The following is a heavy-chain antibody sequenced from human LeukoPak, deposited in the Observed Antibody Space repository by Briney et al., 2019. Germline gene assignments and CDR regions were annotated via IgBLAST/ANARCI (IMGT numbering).Heavy chain of an antibody. V-gene: IGHV4-59*12. CDR3: ARTYSSRRSYYYYYMDV. D-gene: IGHD6-13*01. CDR1: GGSISTYY. Sequence: SETLSLTCTLSGGSISTYYWSWVRQPPGKGLEWIGYIYYTGSTDYNPSLKSRVTISVDTSKNQFSLKLSSVTAADTAVYYCARTYSSRRSYYYYYMDVWGKGTTVTVSS. J-gene: IGHJ6*03. CDR2: IYYTGST.